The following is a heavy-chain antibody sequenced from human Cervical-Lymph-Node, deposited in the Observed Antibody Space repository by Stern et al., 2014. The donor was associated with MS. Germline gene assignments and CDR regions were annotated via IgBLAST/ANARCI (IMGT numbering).Heavy chain of an antibody. J-gene: IGHJ6*02. CDR2: MNPNSGNT. Sequence: DQLVESGAEVKKPGASVKVSCKASGYTFTSYDINWVRQATGQGLEWMGWMNPNSGNTGYAQKFQGRVTMTRNTSISTAYMELSSLRSEDTAVYYCARGNILRYFDWSSYYYYGMDVWGQGTTVTVSS. D-gene: IGHD3-9*01. V-gene: IGHV1-8*01. CDR3: ARGNILRYFDWSSYYYYGMDV. CDR1: GYTFTSYD.